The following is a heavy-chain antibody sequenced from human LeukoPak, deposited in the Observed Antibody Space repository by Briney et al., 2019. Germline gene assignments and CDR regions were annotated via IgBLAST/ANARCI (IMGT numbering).Heavy chain of an antibody. Sequence: SQTLSLTCVISGDSISSNTAAWNWIRQSPSRGLEWLGWTYYRSRWYNEYAVSVRSRTNINADTSKNQFSLQLNSVTPEDTAVYYCARDIFYLDVWGRGYRVTVSS. J-gene: IGHJ2*01. CDR1: GDSISSNTAA. V-gene: IGHV6-1*01. CDR3: ARDIFYLDV. CDR2: TYYRSRWYN.